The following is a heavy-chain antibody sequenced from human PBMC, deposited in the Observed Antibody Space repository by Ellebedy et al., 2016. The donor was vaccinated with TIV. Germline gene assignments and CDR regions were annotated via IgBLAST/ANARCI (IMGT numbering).Heavy chain of an antibody. V-gene: IGHV2-5*01. CDR2: IYWNDDK. D-gene: IGHD3-10*01. CDR1: GFSLSTSGVG. J-gene: IGHJ5*02. CDR3: ARSPYGSPSDWFDP. Sequence: SGPTLVXPTQTLTLTCNFSGFSLSTSGVGVAWIRQPPGKALEWLALIYWNDDKRYSPSLKSRLTITKDTSKNQVVLTMTNMDPVDTATYYCARSPYGSPSDWFDPWGQGTLVTVSS.